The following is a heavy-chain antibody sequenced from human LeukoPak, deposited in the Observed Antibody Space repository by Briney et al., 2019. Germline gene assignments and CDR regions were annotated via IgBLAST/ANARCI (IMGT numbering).Heavy chain of an antibody. CDR1: GYTFTGQY. CDR3: ARRLGYFYGLGTFGY. CDR2: INPNSGDT. J-gene: IGHJ4*02. Sequence: ASVKVSCKASGYTFTGQYMHWVRQAPGQGLEWMGWINPNSGDTLYAQRFQGRVTMTRDTSISTVYMDMSRLTSDDPGVYYCARRLGYFYGLGTFGYWGRGTLVTVSS. V-gene: IGHV1-2*02. D-gene: IGHD3-10*01.